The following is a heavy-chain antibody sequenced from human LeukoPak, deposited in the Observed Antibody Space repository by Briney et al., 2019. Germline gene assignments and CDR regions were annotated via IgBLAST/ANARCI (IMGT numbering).Heavy chain of an antibody. V-gene: IGHV3-11*01. CDR3: ARVEAAASYGMDV. J-gene: IGHJ6*02. D-gene: IGHD2-2*01. CDR1: EFTFSDYY. Sequence: GGSLRLSCAASEFTFSDYYMSWIRQAPGKGLEWVSYISSSGSTIYYADSVKGRFTISRDNAKNSLYLQMNSLRAEDTAVYYCARVEAAASYGMDVWGQGTTVTVSS. CDR2: ISSSGSTI.